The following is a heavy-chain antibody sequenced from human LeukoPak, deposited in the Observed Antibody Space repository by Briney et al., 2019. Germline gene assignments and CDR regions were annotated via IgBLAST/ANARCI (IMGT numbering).Heavy chain of an antibody. D-gene: IGHD3-3*01. CDR1: GFTFSSYA. CDR3: ANGGSGYWYNWFDP. CDR2: ISGSGGST. Sequence: GGSLRLSCAASGFTFSSYAMSWVRQAPGKGLEWVSAISGSGGSTYYADSVKGRFTISRDNSKNTLYLQMNSLRAEDTAVYYCANGGSGYWYNWFDPWGQGTLVTVSS. J-gene: IGHJ5*02. V-gene: IGHV3-23*01.